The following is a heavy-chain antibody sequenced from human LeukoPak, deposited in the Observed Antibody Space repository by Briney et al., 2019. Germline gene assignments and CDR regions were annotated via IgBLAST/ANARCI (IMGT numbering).Heavy chain of an antibody. CDR1: GFTFSSYA. CDR2: IFGSGGST. D-gene: IGHD5-18*01. CDR3: ARLVDTTIHS. V-gene: IGHV3-23*01. Sequence: PGGSLRLSCAASGFTFSSYAMYWVRQAPGKGLEWVSGIFGSGGSTHYADSVKGRFTISRDNAKNSLYLQMNSLRAEDTAVYYCARLVDTTIHSWGQGTLVTVSS. J-gene: IGHJ4*02.